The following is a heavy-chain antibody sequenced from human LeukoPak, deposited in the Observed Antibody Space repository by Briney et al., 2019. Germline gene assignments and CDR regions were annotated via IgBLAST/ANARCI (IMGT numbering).Heavy chain of an antibody. V-gene: IGHV3-74*01. CDR2: INTDGSST. CDR3: GGSGSYEDR. J-gene: IGHJ5*02. D-gene: IGHD1-26*01. CDR1: GFTFSSFW. Sequence: PGGSLRLSCAASGFTFSSFWMHWVRQAPGKGLVWVSRINTDGSSTGYADSVKGRFTISRDNAKSTLYLQMNSLRAEDTAVYYCGGSGSYEDRWGQGTLVTVSS.